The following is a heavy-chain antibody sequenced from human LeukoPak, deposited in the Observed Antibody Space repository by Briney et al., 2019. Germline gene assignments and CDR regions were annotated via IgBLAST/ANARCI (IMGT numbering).Heavy chain of an antibody. CDR2: INHSGST. V-gene: IGHV4-34*01. CDR3: ARSSTREIWRGYSYGVPFDY. D-gene: IGHD5-18*01. CDR1: GGSFSGYY. J-gene: IGHJ4*02. Sequence: SETLSLTCAVYGGSFSGYYWSWIRQPPGKGLEWIGEINHSGSTNYNPSLKSRVTISVDTSKNQFSLKLSSVTAADTAVYYCARSSTREIWRGYSYGVPFDYWGQGTLVTVSS.